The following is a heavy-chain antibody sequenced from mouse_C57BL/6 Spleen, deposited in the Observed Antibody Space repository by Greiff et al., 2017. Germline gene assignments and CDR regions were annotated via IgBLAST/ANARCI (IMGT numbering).Heavy chain of an antibody. J-gene: IGHJ4*01. D-gene: IGHD2-4*01. Sequence: QVTLQVSGPGILQPSQTLSLTCSFSGFSLSAFGMGVGRLRQPSGKGLEWLAHLWCGDDKYYNPALKNRLTIFKDTSKNQVFLKVANVDTAETATYSCARGLRRQGAMDDWGQGTSVTVSS. CDR2: LWCGDDK. V-gene: IGHV8-8*01. CDR3: ARGLRRQGAMDD. CDR1: GFSLSAFGMG.